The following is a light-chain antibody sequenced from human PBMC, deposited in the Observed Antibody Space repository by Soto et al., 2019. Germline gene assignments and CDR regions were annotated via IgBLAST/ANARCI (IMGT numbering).Light chain of an antibody. Sequence: EIQVTQSPSSVSASVGDRVTITCRASQGISTWLAWYQQKAGKAPNLLIYGASNLHSGVPSRFSGSGSGTNFTLTISSLQAEDFATYYCQLANSFPIPFGQGTRLEVK. CDR3: QLANSFPIP. CDR2: GAS. CDR1: QGISTW. J-gene: IGKJ5*01. V-gene: IGKV1-12*01.